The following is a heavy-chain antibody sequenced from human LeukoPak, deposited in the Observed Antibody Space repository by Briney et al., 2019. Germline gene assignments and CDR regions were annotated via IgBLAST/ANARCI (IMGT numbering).Heavy chain of an antibody. Sequence: GGSLRLSCAASGFTFSSYAMHWVRQAPGKGLEWVAVISYDGSNKYYADSVKGRFTISRDNSKSTLYLQMNSLRAEDTAVYYCARGSSSSWYRGTWFDPWGQGTLVTVSS. CDR2: ISYDGSNK. D-gene: IGHD6-13*01. CDR3: ARGSSSSWYRGTWFDP. J-gene: IGHJ5*02. CDR1: GFTFSSYA. V-gene: IGHV3-30*04.